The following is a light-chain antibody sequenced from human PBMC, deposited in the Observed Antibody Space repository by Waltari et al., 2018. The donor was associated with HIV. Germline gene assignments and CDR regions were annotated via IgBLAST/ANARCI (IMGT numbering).Light chain of an antibody. J-gene: IGLJ3*02. CDR1: VTDIGTYDH. V-gene: IGLV2-14*03. Sequence: QSALTQPASVSGSPGQSITIPCSGTVTDIGTYDHVPWYQQHTGRAPKLLIYAVSNRPSGVSNRFSASKSGNTASLTISGLQSDDEADYYCSSYGSGSTLVVFGGGTKVTVL. CDR3: SSYGSGSTLVV. CDR2: AVS.